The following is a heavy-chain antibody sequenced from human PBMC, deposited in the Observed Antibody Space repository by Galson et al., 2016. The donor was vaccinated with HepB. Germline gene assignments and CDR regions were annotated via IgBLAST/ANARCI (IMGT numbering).Heavy chain of an antibody. D-gene: IGHD1-1*01. CDR2: IWSDSSNN. J-gene: IGHJ4*02. CDR3: ARGRLDYKSPTFDC. CDR1: GFAFNSYG. Sequence: SLRLSCAASGFAFNSYGMHWVRQAPGKGLEWVAVIWSDSSNNFYANSVKGRFTISRDNSKNTLFLHMDGLRPEDTGVYMCARGRLDYKSPTFDCWGQGTLVAVSS. V-gene: IGHV3-33*01.